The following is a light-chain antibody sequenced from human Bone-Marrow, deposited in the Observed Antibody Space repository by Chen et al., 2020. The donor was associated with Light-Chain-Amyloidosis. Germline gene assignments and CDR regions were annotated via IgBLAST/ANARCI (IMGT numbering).Light chain of an antibody. Sequence: QSVLTHPPSASGTPRQRVTISCSGSSATLGSNYVYWYQQLPGTAPKLLIYRNNQRPSGVPDRFSGSKSGTSASLAISGLRSEDEADYYCAAWDDSLSGWVFGGGTKLTVL. J-gene: IGLJ3*02. V-gene: IGLV1-47*01. CDR1: SATLGSNY. CDR2: RNN. CDR3: AAWDDSLSGWV.